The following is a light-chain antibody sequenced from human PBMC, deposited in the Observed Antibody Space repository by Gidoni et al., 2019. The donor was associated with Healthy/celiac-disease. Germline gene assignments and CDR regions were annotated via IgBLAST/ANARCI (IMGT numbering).Light chain of an antibody. Sequence: QSALTQPASVSGSPGKSITISCTGTSSDVGGYNYVSWYQQHPGKAPKLMIYYVSNRPSGVSNRFSGSKSGNTASLTISGLQAEDEADYYCSSYTSSSTLEVFGGGTKLTVL. CDR2: YVS. V-gene: IGLV2-14*03. CDR3: SSYTSSSTLEV. CDR1: SSDVGGYNY. J-gene: IGLJ2*01.